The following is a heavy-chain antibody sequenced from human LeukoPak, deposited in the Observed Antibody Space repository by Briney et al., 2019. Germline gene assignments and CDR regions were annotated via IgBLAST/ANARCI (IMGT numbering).Heavy chain of an antibody. Sequence: GESLKISCKGSGYSFTSQWIGWVRQMPGKGLEWMGIIYPGDSDTRYSPSFQGQVTISADKSITTAYLQWSSLKASDTAMYYCARLRGIAVAGTISRYFDYWGQGTLVTVSS. D-gene: IGHD6-19*01. J-gene: IGHJ4*02. CDR1: GYSFTSQW. CDR3: ARLRGIAVAGTISRYFDY. CDR2: IYPGDSDT. V-gene: IGHV5-51*01.